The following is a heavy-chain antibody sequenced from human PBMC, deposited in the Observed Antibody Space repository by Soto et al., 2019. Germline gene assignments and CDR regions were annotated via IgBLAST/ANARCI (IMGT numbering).Heavy chain of an antibody. D-gene: IGHD6-19*01. CDR2: ISYDGSNK. J-gene: IGHJ6*02. CDR3: AREEWLVPRGYYSGMDV. V-gene: IGHV3-30-3*01. CDR1: GFTFSSYA. Sequence: GGSLRLSCAASGFTFSSYAMHWVRQAPGKGLEWVAVISYDGSNKYYADSVKGRFTISRDNSKNTLYLQMNSLRAGDTAVYYCAREEWLVPRGYYSGMDVWGQGTTVTVSS.